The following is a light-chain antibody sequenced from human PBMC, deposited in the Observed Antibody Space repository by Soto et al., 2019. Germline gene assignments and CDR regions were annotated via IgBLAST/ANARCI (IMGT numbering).Light chain of an antibody. CDR3: QQSYSNPVT. J-gene: IGKJ3*01. Sequence: DIQMTQSPSSLSASVGDRVTITCRASQSISSYLNWYQQKPGQAPKVLIYAASSLQSGVPSRFSGSGSGTEFTLTISSLQPEDFATYSCQQSYSNPVTFGPGTKVDIK. V-gene: IGKV1-39*01. CDR2: AAS. CDR1: QSISSY.